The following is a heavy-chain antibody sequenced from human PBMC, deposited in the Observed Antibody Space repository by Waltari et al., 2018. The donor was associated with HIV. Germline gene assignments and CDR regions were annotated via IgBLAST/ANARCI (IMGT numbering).Heavy chain of an antibody. CDR1: GGTFSSYA. J-gene: IGHJ4*02. CDR2: IIPIFGTA. CDR3: ARGAGRPYYYDSSGYQLGY. D-gene: IGHD3-22*01. Sequence: QVQLVQSGAEVKKPGSSVKVSCKASGGTFSSYAISWVRQAHGQGLEWTGGIIPIFGTANYAQKFQGRVTITADKSTSTAYMELSSLRSEDTAVYYCARGAGRPYYYDSSGYQLGYWGQGTLVTVSS. V-gene: IGHV1-69*06.